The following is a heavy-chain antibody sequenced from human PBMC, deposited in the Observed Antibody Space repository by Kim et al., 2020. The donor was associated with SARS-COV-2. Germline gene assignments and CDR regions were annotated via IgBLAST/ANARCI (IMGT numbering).Heavy chain of an antibody. V-gene: IGHV4-39*07. J-gene: IGHJ4*02. CDR3: ARVGDDSSGYSPFDY. Sequence: PSLRSRVTISVDTSKNQVSLELSSVTAADTAVYYCARVGDDSSGYSPFDYWGQGTLVTVSS. D-gene: IGHD3-22*01.